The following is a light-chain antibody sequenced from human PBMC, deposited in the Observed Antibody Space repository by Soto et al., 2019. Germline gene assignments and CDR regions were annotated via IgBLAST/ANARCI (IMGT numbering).Light chain of an antibody. J-gene: IGKJ1*01. CDR3: QQSYSTPWT. Sequence: DIQMTQSPSSLSASVGDRVTITCRASQSISSYLNWYQQKPGKAPTLLIYAASSLQSGVPSRFSGSGSGTDFTLTISSQQPEDFATYYCQQSYSTPWTFGQGTMVEIK. CDR2: AAS. CDR1: QSISSY. V-gene: IGKV1-39*01.